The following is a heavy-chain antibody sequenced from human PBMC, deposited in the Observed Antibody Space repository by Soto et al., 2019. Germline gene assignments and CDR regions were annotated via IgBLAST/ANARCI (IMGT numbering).Heavy chain of an antibody. Sequence: GASVKVSCKTSGFTFSSSAVHWVRQARGHRLQWIGWIDVGSANTNYAQKLQGRVTMTTDTSTSTAYMELRSLRSDDTAVYYCARDYYGSGRLNARNWFDPWGQGTLVTVPQ. CDR3: ARDYYGSGRLNARNWFDP. V-gene: IGHV1-58*01. CDR2: IDVGSANT. J-gene: IGHJ5*02. D-gene: IGHD3-10*01. CDR1: GFTFSSSA.